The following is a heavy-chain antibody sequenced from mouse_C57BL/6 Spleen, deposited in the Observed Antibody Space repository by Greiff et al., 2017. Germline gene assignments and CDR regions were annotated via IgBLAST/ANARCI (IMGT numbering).Heavy chain of an antibody. CDR3: ASQLVYYFDY. Sequence: QVQLKESGPELVKPGASVKISCKASGYAFSSSWMNWVKQRPGKGLEWIGRIYPGDGDTNYNGKFKGKATLTADKSSSTAYMQLSSLTSEDSAVYFCASQLVYYFDYWGQGTTLTVSS. CDR2: IYPGDGDT. CDR1: GYAFSSSW. J-gene: IGHJ2*01. D-gene: IGHD4-1*02. V-gene: IGHV1-82*01.